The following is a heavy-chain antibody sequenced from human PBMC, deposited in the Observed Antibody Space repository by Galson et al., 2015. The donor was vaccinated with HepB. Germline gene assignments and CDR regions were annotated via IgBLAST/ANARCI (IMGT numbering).Heavy chain of an antibody. CDR3: ASTGGGWFGELLPWGY. V-gene: IGHV1-18*01. Sequence: SVKVSCKASGYTFTSYGISWVRQAPGQGLEWMGWISAYNGNTNYAQKLQGRVTMTTDASTSTAYMELRSLRSDDTAVYYCASTGGGWFGELLPWGYWGQGTLVTVSS. J-gene: IGHJ4*02. D-gene: IGHD3-10*01. CDR2: ISAYNGNT. CDR1: GYTFTSYG.